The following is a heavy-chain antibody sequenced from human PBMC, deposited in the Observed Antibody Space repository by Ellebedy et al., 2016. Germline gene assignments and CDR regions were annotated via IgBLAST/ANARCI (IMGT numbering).Heavy chain of an antibody. V-gene: IGHV4-59*01. J-gene: IGHJ4*01. CDR1: GGSISSYY. D-gene: IGHD3-22*01. CDR2: IYYSGST. CDR3: ARRSGNYAPFDQ. Sequence: SETLSLXXTVSGGSISSYYWSWIRQPPGKGLEWIGYIYYSGSTNYNPSLKSRVTISVDTSKNQFSLKLSSVTAADTAVYYCARRSGNYAPFDQWGQGTLVTVSS.